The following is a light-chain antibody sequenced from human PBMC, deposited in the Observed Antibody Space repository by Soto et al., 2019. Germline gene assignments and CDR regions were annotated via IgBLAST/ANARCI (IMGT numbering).Light chain of an antibody. J-gene: IGKJ5*01. Sequence: DIVMTQSPDSLAVSLGERATINCKSSQSVLFSSNNENYLAWYQQTPGQPPKLLIYRASTRASGVPDRFSGSGSGTDFTLTISSLQAEDAAVYYCQQYYTSIAFGQGTRLEIK. CDR3: QQYYTSIA. V-gene: IGKV4-1*01. CDR2: RAS. CDR1: QSVLFSSNNENY.